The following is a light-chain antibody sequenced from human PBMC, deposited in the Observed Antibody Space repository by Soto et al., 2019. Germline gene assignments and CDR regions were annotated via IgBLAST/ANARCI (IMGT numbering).Light chain of an antibody. Sequence: EIVLTQSPGTLSLSPGEKVTLTCRASQAVTDYYLAWYQQKPGQAPKLLIFGTFNRATGIPDRFSASGSETDFTLTISTLEPEDFAVYYCQQYGTPPYTFGLGTKLEIK. CDR3: QQYGTPPYT. J-gene: IGKJ2*01. V-gene: IGKV3-20*01. CDR2: GTF. CDR1: QAVTDYY.